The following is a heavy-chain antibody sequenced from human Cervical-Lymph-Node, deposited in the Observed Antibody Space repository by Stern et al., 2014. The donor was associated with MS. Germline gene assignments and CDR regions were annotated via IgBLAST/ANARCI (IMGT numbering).Heavy chain of an antibody. V-gene: IGHV1-2*02. Sequence: VHLVESGAEVKQPGASMKVTCQASENTFTGPYIHWVRQAPGQGLEWMGWIYPNSGATNYAQRFQDRVSLTSDTSNTLAYMELDRLTSDDTAVYYCARISLGSGIDYWGQGSLVTVSS. CDR1: ENTFTGPY. J-gene: IGHJ4*02. CDR2: IYPNSGAT. D-gene: IGHD1-26*01. CDR3: ARISLGSGIDY.